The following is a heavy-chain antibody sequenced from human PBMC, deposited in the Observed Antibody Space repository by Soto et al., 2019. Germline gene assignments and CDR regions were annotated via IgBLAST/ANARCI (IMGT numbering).Heavy chain of an antibody. J-gene: IGHJ6*02. Sequence: VSCKASGYTFTGYYMHWVRQAPGQGLEWMGWINPNSGGTNYAQKFQGRVTMTRDTSISTAYMELSRLRSDDTAVYYCARVWSDMRIYYYYGMDVWGQGTTVTV. CDR1: GYTFTGYY. V-gene: IGHV1-2*02. CDR3: ARVWSDMRIYYYYGMDV. D-gene: IGHD3-10*01. CDR2: INPNSGGT.